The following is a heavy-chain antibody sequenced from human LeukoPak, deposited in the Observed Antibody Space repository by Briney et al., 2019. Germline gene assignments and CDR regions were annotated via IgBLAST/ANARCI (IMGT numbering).Heavy chain of an antibody. Sequence: GGTLRLSCAASGFIFSSYGMSWVHQAPGKGLEWVSAISGSCGSTYYADSVKGRFTISRDNSKNTLYLQMNSLRAEDTAVYYCEKDLYDILTNDAFDIWGQGTMVTVSS. D-gene: IGHD3-9*01. CDR2: ISGSCGST. CDR1: GFIFSSYG. J-gene: IGHJ3*02. CDR3: EKDLYDILTNDAFDI. V-gene: IGHV3-23*01.